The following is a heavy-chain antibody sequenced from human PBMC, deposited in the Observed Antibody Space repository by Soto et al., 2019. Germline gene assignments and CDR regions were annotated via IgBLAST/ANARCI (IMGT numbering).Heavy chain of an antibody. J-gene: IGHJ3*02. V-gene: IGHV1-46*01. Sequence: ASVKVSCKASEYTFTSYYMHWVRQAPGQGLEWMGIINPSGGSTSYAQKFQGRVTMTRDTSTSTVYTELSSLRSEDTAVYYCARYCGGDCSTDAFDIWGQGTMVTVSS. D-gene: IGHD2-21*02. CDR3: ARYCGGDCSTDAFDI. CDR1: EYTFTSYY. CDR2: INPSGGST.